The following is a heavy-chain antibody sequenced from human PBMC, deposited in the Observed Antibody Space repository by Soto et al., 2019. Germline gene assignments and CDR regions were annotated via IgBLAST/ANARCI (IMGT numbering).Heavy chain of an antibody. J-gene: IGHJ4*02. CDR2: INHSGST. CDR3: ARAQGSSWHKSIDY. V-gene: IGHV4-34*01. CDR1: GGSFSGYY. Sequence: SETLSLTCAVYGGSFSGYYWSWIRQPPGKGLEWIGEINHSGSTNYNPSLKSRVTISVDTSKNQFSLKLSSVTAADTAVYYCARAQGSSWHKSIDYWGQGTLVTVSS. D-gene: IGHD6-13*01.